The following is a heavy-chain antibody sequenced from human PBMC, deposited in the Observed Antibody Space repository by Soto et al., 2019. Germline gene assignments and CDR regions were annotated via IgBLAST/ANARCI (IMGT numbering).Heavy chain of an antibody. CDR3: AKDRAGYSRGLDV. CDR1: GFTFSSYG. V-gene: IGHV3-30*18. Sequence: GGSLRLSCAASGFTFSSYGMHWVRQAPGEGLEWLALISYDGSHKYYADSVKGRFTISKDNPENTLYLQVNALRGDDTAVYYCAKDRAGYSRGLDVWGLGTTVTVSS. CDR2: ISYDGSHK. D-gene: IGHD5-12*01. J-gene: IGHJ6*02.